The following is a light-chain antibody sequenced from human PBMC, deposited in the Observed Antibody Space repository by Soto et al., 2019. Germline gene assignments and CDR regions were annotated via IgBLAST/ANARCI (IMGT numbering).Light chain of an antibody. CDR2: DVS. Sequence: QSALTQPASVSGSPGQSITISCTGTSSDVGGYNYVSWYQQHPGKAPKLMIYDVSNRPSGVSNRFSGSKSGNTASLTISGLQAEDEADYYCSSYTSCSTPYVFGTGTKVT. V-gene: IGLV2-14*01. J-gene: IGLJ1*01. CDR3: SSYTSCSTPYV. CDR1: SSDVGGYNY.